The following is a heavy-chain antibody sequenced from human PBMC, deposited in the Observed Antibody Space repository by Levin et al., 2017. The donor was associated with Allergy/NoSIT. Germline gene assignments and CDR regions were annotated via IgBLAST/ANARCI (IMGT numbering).Heavy chain of an antibody. CDR2: FDRENGET. CDR3: ATRKVDYYYDSSGYWSAFDI. J-gene: IGHJ3*02. CDR1: GYTLTELS. V-gene: IGHV1-24*01. D-gene: IGHD3-22*01. Sequence: GESLKISCKVSGYTLTELSMHWVRQAPGKGLEWMGGFDRENGETIYAQKFQGRVTMTEDTSTDTAYMELSSLRSEDTAVYYCATRKVDYYYDSSGYWSAFDIWGQGTMVTVSS.